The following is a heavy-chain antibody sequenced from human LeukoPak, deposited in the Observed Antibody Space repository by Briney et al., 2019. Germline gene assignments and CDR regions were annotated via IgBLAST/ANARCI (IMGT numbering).Heavy chain of an antibody. CDR1: GGSISSYY. J-gene: IGHJ5*02. V-gene: IGHV4-59*01. Sequence: SETLSLTCTVSGGSISSYYWSWIRQPPGKGLEWIGYIYYSGSTNYNPSLKSRVTISVDTSKNQFSLKLSSVTAADTAVYYCARHREKSSYYGVDWFDPWGQGTLVTVSS. CDR3: ARHREKSSYYGVDWFDP. CDR2: IYYSGST. D-gene: IGHD2-2*01.